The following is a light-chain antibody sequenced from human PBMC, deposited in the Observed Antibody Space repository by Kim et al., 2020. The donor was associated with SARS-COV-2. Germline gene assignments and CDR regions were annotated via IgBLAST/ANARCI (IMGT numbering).Light chain of an antibody. CDR2: RDD. CDR1: RNNVGNEG. V-gene: IGLV10-54*01. Sequence: RQPATLPFTGNRNNVGNEGAALLQQHQGHPPKLLFHRDDNRPPWISERLSASTSGNTASLTITGLQPEDEAAYYCSAWATSFGVWVFGGGTQLTVL. J-gene: IGLJ3*02. CDR3: SAWATSFGVWV.